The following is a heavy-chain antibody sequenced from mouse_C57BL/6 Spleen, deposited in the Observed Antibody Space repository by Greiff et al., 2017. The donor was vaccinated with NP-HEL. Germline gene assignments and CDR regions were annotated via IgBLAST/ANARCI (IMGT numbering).Heavy chain of an antibody. Sequence: QVQLKQSGAELVMPGASVKLSCKASGYTFTSYWMHWVKQRPGQGLEWIGEIDPSDSYTNYNQKFKGKSTLTVDKSSSTAYMQLSSLTSEDSAVYYCARSGELGRDFYFDYWGQGTTLTVSS. CDR3: ARSGELGRDFYFDY. V-gene: IGHV1-69*01. CDR2: IDPSDSYT. J-gene: IGHJ2*01. CDR1: GYTFTSYW. D-gene: IGHD4-1*01.